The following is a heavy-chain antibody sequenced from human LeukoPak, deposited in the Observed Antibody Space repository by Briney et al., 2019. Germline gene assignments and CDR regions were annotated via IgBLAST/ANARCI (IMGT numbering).Heavy chain of an antibody. Sequence: GASVKVSCMASGYTFTSYDINWVRQVTGQGLEWMGWMNPNSGNTGYAQKFQGRVTMTRNTSISTAYMELSSLRSEDTAVYYCARTQRTLNYGDYGSDYWGQGTLVTVSS. J-gene: IGHJ4*02. D-gene: IGHD4-17*01. CDR3: ARTQRTLNYGDYGSDY. V-gene: IGHV1-8*01. CDR2: MNPNSGNT. CDR1: GYTFTSYD.